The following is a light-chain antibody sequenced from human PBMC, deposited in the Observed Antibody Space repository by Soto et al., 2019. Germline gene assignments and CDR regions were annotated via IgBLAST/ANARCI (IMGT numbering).Light chain of an antibody. CDR2: GAS. Sequence: EIVLTQSPGSLSLSPGERATLSCRASQSVSSTFFAWYQLTPGQAPRLLIYGASNRATGIPDRFSGSGSGTDFTLTISRLEPEDFAVYYCQQYASSVTVGQGTKVEIK. J-gene: IGKJ1*01. CDR1: QSVSSTF. CDR3: QQYASSVT. V-gene: IGKV3-20*01.